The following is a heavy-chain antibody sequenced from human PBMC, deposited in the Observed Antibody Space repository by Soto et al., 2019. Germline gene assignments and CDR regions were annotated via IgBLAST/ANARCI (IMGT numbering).Heavy chain of an antibody. CDR1: GYTFTSYG. J-gene: IGHJ6*02. D-gene: IGHD6-13*01. V-gene: IGHV1-18*01. Sequence: ASVKVSCKASGYTFTSYGISWVRQAPGQGLEWMGWISAYNGNTNYAQKLQGRVTMTTDTSTSTAYMELRSLRSDDTAVYYCASSVYSSSWHYYGMDVWGQGTTVTVCS. CDR2: ISAYNGNT. CDR3: ASSVYSSSWHYYGMDV.